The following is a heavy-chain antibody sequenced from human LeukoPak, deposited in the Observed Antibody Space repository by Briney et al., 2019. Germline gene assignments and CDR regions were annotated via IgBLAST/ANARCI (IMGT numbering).Heavy chain of an antibody. Sequence: PSQILSLTCAVSGGSISSGGYSWSWIRQPPGKGLEWIGYIYHSGSTYYNPSLKSRVTISVDRSKNQFSLKLSSVTAADTAVYYCARDLYYYDSSGYYSLDAFDIWGQGTMVTVSS. CDR1: GGSISSGGYS. D-gene: IGHD3-22*01. CDR3: ARDLYYYDSSGYYSLDAFDI. V-gene: IGHV4-30-2*01. J-gene: IGHJ3*02. CDR2: IYHSGST.